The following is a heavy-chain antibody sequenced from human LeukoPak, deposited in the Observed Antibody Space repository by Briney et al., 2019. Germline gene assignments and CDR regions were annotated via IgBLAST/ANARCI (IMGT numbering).Heavy chain of an antibody. V-gene: IGHV3-15*01. CDR2: VKTKGDGGAA. CDR3: TTDRMIYATNWAVSWFDP. Sequence: GGSLRLSCAASGITFTNAWLTWVRQAPGKGLEWVGCVKTKGDGGAADYAAPVKGRFTISRDDSTKTLYLQMNSLKTEDTAVYYCTTDRMIYATNWAVSWFDPWGQGTLVTVSS. CDR1: GITFTNAW. J-gene: IGHJ5*02. D-gene: IGHD2-8*01.